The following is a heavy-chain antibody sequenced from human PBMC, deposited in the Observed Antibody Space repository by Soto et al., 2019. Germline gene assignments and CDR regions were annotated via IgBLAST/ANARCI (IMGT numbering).Heavy chain of an antibody. CDR2: IHLGGTT. V-gene: IGHV4-4*02. J-gene: IGHJ5*02. CDR3: ARGDNWRLDL. Sequence: QVQLQESGPGLVKPSGTLSLTCAVSGDSITSSAWWSCVRQPPGKGLEWIGEIHLGGTTNYNTSLQSRVTISVYKSKNQFSLILTSVTAADTAIYYCARGDNWRLDLWGQGTLVTVS. CDR1: GDSITSSAW. D-gene: IGHD1-20*01.